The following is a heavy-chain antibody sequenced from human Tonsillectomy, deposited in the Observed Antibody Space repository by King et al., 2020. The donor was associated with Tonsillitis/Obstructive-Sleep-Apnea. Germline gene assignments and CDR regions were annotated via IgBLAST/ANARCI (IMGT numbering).Heavy chain of an antibody. J-gene: IGHJ4*02. D-gene: IGHD2-2*01. V-gene: IGHV3-23*04. CDR1: GFTLSSYA. Sequence: DVQLVESGGGLVQPGGSLRLSCAASGFTLSSYAMSWVRQAPGKGLEWVSTISGSVGSTYYADSVKGRFTISRDTSKNTLYLQMNSLRAEDTAVYYCAKDLAGGIVIVPAAAFDYWGQGTLVTVSS. CDR2: ISGSVGST. CDR3: AKDLAGGIVIVPAAAFDY.